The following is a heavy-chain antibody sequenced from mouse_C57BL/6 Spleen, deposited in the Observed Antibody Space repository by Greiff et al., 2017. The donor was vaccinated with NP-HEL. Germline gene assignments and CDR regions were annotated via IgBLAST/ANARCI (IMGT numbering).Heavy chain of an antibody. Sequence: QVQLQQPGAELVRPGTSVKLSCKASGYTFTSYWMHWVKQRPGQGLEWIGVIDPSDSYTNYNQKFKGKATLTVDTSSSTAYMQLSRLTSEDSAVYYCARGGRGSFDYWGQGTTLTGAS. CDR3: ARGGRGSFDY. J-gene: IGHJ2*01. CDR1: GYTFTSYW. D-gene: IGHD3-1*01. CDR2: IDPSDSYT. V-gene: IGHV1-59*01.